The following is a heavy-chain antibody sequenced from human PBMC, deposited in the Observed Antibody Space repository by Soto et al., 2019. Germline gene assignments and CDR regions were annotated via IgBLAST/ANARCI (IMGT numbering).Heavy chain of an antibody. CDR1: GFTFSDHY. CDR2: TRNKANSYTT. J-gene: IGHJ6*02. Sequence: GGSLRLSCAGSGFTFSDHYMDWVRQAPGKGLEWVGRTRNKANSYTTEYAASVKGRFTISRDDSKNSLYLQMNSLKTEDTAVYYCAREGLLTIFGVVTHYYYYGMDVWGQGTTVTVSS. V-gene: IGHV3-72*01. D-gene: IGHD3-3*01. CDR3: AREGLLTIFGVVTHYYYYGMDV.